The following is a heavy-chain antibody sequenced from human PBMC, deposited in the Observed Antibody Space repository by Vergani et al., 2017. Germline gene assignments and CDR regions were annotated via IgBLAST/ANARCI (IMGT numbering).Heavy chain of an antibody. CDR3: ASDTSTVVTMSYYYYGMDV. J-gene: IGHJ6*02. V-gene: IGHV1-2*02. CDR1: GYTFTGYY. D-gene: IGHD4-23*01. CDR2: INPNSGGT. Sequence: QVQLVQSGAEVKKPGASVKVSCKASGYTFTGYYMHWVRQAPGQGLEWMGWINPNSGGTNYAQKFQGRVTMTRDTSISTAYMELSRLRSDDTAVYYCASDTSTVVTMSYYYYGMDVWGQGTTVTVSS.